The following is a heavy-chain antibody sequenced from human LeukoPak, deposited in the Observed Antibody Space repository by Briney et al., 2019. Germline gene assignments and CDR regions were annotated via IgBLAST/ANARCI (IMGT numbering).Heavy chain of an antibody. CDR3: ARGLHYYDSRIK. D-gene: IGHD3-22*01. V-gene: IGHV4-4*07. Sequence: SETLSLTCTVSGGSISTYYWSWIRQPAGKGLEWIGRIYTSGSTNYSPSLKSRVTMSVDTSKNQFSLKLSSVTAADTAVYYCARGLHYYDSRIKWGPGTLVTVSS. CDR1: GGSISTYY. CDR2: IYTSGST. J-gene: IGHJ4*02.